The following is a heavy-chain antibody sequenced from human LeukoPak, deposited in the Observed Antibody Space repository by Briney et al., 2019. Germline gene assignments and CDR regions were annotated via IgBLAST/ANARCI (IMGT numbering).Heavy chain of an antibody. V-gene: IGHV3-23*01. CDR2: ISGSGGST. CDR3: AKGEGSNRWPYCDY. CDR1: GFTFSSYA. Sequence: GGSLRLSCAASGFTFSSYAMSWVRQAPGKGLEWVSAISGSGGSTYYADSVKGRFTISRDNSKNTLYLQMNSLRAEDTAVYYCAKGEGSNRWPYCDYWGQGTLVTVSS. D-gene: IGHD6-19*01. J-gene: IGHJ4*02.